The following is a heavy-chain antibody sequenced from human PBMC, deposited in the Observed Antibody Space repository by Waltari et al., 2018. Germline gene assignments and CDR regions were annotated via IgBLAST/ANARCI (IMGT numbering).Heavy chain of an antibody. CDR3: ARDDTFDL. J-gene: IGHJ3*01. Sequence: QVQLQESGPGLVKPSETLSLTCTVSGGPMRNNYWSWIRQPPGKGLEWIGYMFYGGNRGYNPFLKNRVTMSIDASNNHFVLNLTSVTAADTAIYYCARDDTFDLWGQGTMVTVSS. V-gene: IGHV4-59*01. CDR2: MFYGGNR. CDR1: GGPMRNNY.